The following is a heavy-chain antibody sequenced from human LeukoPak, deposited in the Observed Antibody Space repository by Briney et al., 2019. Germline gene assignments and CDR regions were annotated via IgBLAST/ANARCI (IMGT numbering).Heavy chain of an antibody. D-gene: IGHD2-15*01. CDR1: GFTFSSYA. J-gene: IGHJ6*02. Sequence: QTGGSLRLSCAASGFTFSSYAMNWVRQAPRKGMEWDSAISGRGGNTYYADSVKGRLTISRDNSKNTLYLQMDSLRAEDTAVYYCAKRYCSGGSCSYYYYYGMDVWGQGTTVTVSS. V-gene: IGHV3-23*01. CDR3: AKRYCSGGSCSYYYYYGMDV. CDR2: ISGRGGNT.